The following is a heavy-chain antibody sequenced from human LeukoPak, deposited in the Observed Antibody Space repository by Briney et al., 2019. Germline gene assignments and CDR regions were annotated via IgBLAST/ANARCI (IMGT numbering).Heavy chain of an antibody. CDR1: GGTFSSYA. V-gene: IGHV1-69*05. J-gene: IGHJ4*02. D-gene: IGHD3-9*01. Sequence: SVKVSCKASGGTFSSYAISWVRQAPGQGLEWMGRIIPVFGTANYAQKFQGRVTITTDESTSTAYMELSSLRSEDTAVYYCARDGSYDILTGYLPLDYWGQGTLVTVSS. CDR3: ARDGSYDILTGYLPLDY. CDR2: IIPVFGTA.